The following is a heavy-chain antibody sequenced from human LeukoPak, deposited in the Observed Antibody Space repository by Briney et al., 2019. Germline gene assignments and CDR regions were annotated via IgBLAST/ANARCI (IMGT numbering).Heavy chain of an antibody. CDR2: ISGSGGST. Sequence: GGSLRLSCAASGFTFSSYAMSWVRQAPGKGLEWVSAISGSGGSTYYADSVKGRFTISRDNSKNTLYLQMNSLRAEDTAVYYCVRGLVPAAILDAFDIWGQGTMVTVSS. J-gene: IGHJ3*02. CDR1: GFTFSSYA. D-gene: IGHD2-2*01. V-gene: IGHV3-23*01. CDR3: VRGLVPAAILDAFDI.